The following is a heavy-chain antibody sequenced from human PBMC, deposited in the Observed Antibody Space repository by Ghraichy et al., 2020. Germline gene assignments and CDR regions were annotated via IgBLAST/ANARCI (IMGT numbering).Heavy chain of an antibody. J-gene: IGHJ5*02. CDR2: MYYNGNT. CDR1: GGSISSSGNY. Sequence: SETLSLTCTVSGGSISSSGNYWGWIRQPPGKGLEWIWTMYYNGNTYYNPSLTSRVTISADTSKNQLSLRLSSVTATDTAVYFCARAPDTYYDFWSGYYSNWFDLWGQGTLVTVSS. D-gene: IGHD3-3*01. V-gene: IGHV4-39*01. CDR3: ARAPDTYYDFWSGYYSNWFDL.